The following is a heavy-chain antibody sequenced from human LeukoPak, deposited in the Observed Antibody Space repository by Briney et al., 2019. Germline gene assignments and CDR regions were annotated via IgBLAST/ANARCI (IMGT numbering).Heavy chain of an antibody. Sequence: PGGSLRLSCAASGFNFNIIGMHWARQVPGNGLEWVAVLWANGNTAHYADSVKGRFTISRDSSENTLYLQMNSLRSEDTAVYYCVKESAADATFHFDYWGQGTLVTVSS. J-gene: IGHJ4*02. CDR1: GFNFNIIG. D-gene: IGHD6-13*01. CDR2: LWANGNTA. CDR3: VKESAADATFHFDY. V-gene: IGHV3-33*06.